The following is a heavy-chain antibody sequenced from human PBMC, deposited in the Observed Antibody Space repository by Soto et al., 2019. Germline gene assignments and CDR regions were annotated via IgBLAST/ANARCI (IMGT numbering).Heavy chain of an antibody. CDR2: IVPMLGTP. V-gene: IGHV1-69*16. J-gene: IGHJ6*02. Sequence: QVQLVQSGAEVKEPGSSVRVSCKASGGTFDNFIMNWVRQTPGRGLEWMGGIVPMLGTPTYAEKFKGRVTSSPPGSTSTMYVEVTSLRSEDTAIYYCARNGTYSSSLSQYSGMDVWCQGTTVTVSS. CDR1: GGTFDNFI. CDR3: ARNGTYSSSLSQYSGMDV. D-gene: IGHD1-26*01.